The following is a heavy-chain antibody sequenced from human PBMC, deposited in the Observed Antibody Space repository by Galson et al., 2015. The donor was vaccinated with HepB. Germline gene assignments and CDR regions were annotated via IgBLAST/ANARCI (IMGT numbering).Heavy chain of an antibody. CDR2: LDPTDSYT. V-gene: IGHV5-10-1*01. D-gene: IGHD3-3*01. Sequence: QSGAEVKKPGESLRISCEASGYSFTTYWITWVRQMPGRGLEWMGRLDPTDSYTDYSPSFRGHVTFSVDKSITTAYLQWSSLKASDPALYYCAGLYSQTYDFWPTPWGQGTLVTVSS. J-gene: IGHJ5*02. CDR3: AGLYSQTYDFWPTP. CDR1: GYSFTTYW.